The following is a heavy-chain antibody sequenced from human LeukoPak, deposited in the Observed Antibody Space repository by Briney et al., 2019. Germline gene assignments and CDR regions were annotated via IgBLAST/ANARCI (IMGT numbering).Heavy chain of an antibody. CDR2: ISSSSSTI. V-gene: IGHV3-48*02. J-gene: IGHJ6*02. Sequence: GGSLRLSCAASGFTFSSYSMNWVRQAPGKGLEWVSYISSSSSTIYYADSVKGRFTISRDNAKNSLYLQMNSLRDEDTAVYYCARGNPYDSSGYGMDVWGQGATVTVSS. CDR1: GFTFSSYS. CDR3: ARGNPYDSSGYGMDV. D-gene: IGHD3-22*01.